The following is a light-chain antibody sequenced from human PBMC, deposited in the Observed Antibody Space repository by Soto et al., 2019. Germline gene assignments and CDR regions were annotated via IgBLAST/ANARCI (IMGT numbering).Light chain of an antibody. V-gene: IGKV3-15*01. CDR3: QQYIRWPLT. CDR2: GAS. J-gene: IGKJ4*01. Sequence: EMVVTQSPATRSVSPGERATLSCRASQDVSSNLAWYQQKPGQAPSLLIYGASTRATGTPARFSGSGSGTEFTLTISSLQSEDYAVYFCQQYIRWPLTFGGGTKVEI. CDR1: QDVSSN.